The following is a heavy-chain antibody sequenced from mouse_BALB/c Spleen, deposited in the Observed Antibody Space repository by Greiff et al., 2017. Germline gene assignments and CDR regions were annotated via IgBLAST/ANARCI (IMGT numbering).Heavy chain of an antibody. CDR1: GFSLTGYG. CDR3: ARGKRYCEV. J-gene: IGHJ1*01. V-gene: IGHV2-6-7*01. CDR2: IWGDGST. Sequence: VKLLESGPGLVAPSQSLSITCTVSGFSLTGYGVNWVRQPPGKGLEWLGMIWGDGSTDYNSALKSRLSISKDNSKSQVCLKMNRLQTDDTARYYCARGKRYCEVWGAGTTVTVSS.